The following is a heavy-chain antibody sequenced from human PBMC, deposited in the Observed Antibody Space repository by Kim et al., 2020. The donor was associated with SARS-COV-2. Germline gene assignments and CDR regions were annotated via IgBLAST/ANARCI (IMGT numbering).Heavy chain of an antibody. CDR2: ISSSSSYI. Sequence: GGSLRLSCAASGFTFSSYSMNWVRQAPGKGLEWVSSISSSSSYIYYADSVKGRFTISRDNAKNSLYLQMNSLRAEDTAVYYCARAQDSSSWYNIYYYGMDVWGQGTTVTVSS. D-gene: IGHD6-13*01. CDR1: GFTFSSYS. J-gene: IGHJ6*02. CDR3: ARAQDSSSWYNIYYYGMDV. V-gene: IGHV3-21*01.